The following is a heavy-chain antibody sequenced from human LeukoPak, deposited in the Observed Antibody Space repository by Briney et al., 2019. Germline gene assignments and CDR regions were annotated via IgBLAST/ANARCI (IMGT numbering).Heavy chain of an antibody. CDR2: IIPIFGTA. J-gene: IGHJ5*02. Sequence: GSSVKVSCKASGGTFSSYAISWVRQAPGQGLEWMGGIIPIFGTANYAQKFQGRVTITADESTSTAYMELSSLRSEDTAVYYCARRRYCSGGSCYSPSPDWFDPWGQGTLVTVSS. D-gene: IGHD2-15*01. V-gene: IGHV1-69*01. CDR3: ARRRYCSGGSCYSPSPDWFDP. CDR1: GGTFSSYA.